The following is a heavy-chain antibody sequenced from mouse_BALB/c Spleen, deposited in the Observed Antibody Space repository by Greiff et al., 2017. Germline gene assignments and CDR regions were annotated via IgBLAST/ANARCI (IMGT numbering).Heavy chain of an antibody. CDR2: IWGGGST. CDR3: ASPVILLGDAMDY. V-gene: IGHV2-6-4*01. CDR1: GFSLSSYS. J-gene: IGHJ4*01. Sequence: VQLQESGPGLVAPSQSLSITCTVSGFSLSSYSVHWVRQPPGQGLEWLGMIWGGGSTDYNSALKSRLSISKDNSKSQVFLKMNSLQTDDTAMYYCASPVILLGDAMDYWGQGTSVTVSS. D-gene: IGHD1-2*01.